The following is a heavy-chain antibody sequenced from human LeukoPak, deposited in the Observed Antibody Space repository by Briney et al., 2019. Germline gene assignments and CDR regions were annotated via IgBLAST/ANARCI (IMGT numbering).Heavy chain of an antibody. J-gene: IGHJ6*03. D-gene: IGHD4-17*01. CDR2: INSDGSST. V-gene: IGHV3-74*01. Sequence: GGSLRLSCAASGFTFSSYWMHWVRQAPGKGLVWVSRINSDGSSTSYADSVKGRFTISRDNAKNTLYPQMNSLRAEDTAVYYCARVAGDYDYYYYYYYMDVWGKGTTVTVSS. CDR1: GFTFSSYW. CDR3: ARVAGDYDYYYYYYYMDV.